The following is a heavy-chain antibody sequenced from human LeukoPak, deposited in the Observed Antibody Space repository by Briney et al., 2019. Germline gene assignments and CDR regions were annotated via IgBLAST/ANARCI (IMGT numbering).Heavy chain of an antibody. Sequence: ASVKVSCKASGYTITSYDINWVRQATGQGLEWMGWMNPNSGNTGYAQKFQGRVTMTRNTSISTAYMELSSLTSEDTAVYYCARLIAVAGKSDYWGQGTLVTVSS. D-gene: IGHD6-19*01. J-gene: IGHJ4*02. CDR2: MNPNSGNT. V-gene: IGHV1-8*01. CDR3: ARLIAVAGKSDY. CDR1: GYTITSYD.